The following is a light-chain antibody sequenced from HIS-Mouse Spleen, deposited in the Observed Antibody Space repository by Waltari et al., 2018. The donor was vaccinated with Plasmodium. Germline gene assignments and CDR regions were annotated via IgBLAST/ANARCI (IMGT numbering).Light chain of an antibody. V-gene: IGLV3-21*03. CDR2: DDS. Sequence: SYVLTQPPSVAVAPGKTARITCGGHNIGSKSVHGYQQKPGQAPVLVVYDDSDRPSGIPERFSGSNSGNTATLTISRVEAGDEADYYCQVWDSSSDHVVFGGGTKLTVL. J-gene: IGLJ2*01. CDR1: NIGSKS. CDR3: QVWDSSSDHVV.